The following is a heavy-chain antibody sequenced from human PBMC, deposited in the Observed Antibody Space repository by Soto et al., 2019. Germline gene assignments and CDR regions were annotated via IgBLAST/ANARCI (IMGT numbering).Heavy chain of an antibody. CDR1: GFTFASYG. CDR3: ARDRRFLEWLDY. V-gene: IGHV3-33*01. CDR2: IWYDGSNK. J-gene: IGHJ4*02. Sequence: QVQLVESGGGVVQPGRSLTLSCVASGFTFASYGIHWVRQAPGKGLEWVAVIWYDGSNKYYGDSVKGRFSISRDNSKNTVFLQMNSLRADDTAVYYCARDRRFLEWLDYWGQGTLVSVSS. D-gene: IGHD3-3*01.